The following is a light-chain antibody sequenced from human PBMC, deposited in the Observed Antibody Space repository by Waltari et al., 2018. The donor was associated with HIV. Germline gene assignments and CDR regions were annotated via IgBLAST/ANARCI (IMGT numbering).Light chain of an antibody. Sequence: QSALTQPASLSGSLGQSISISCSGSSSDLGLYNLVSWYQVSPGKAPKLIIHEVNKRPSGVSDRFSGSKSGKTASLTISGLQTEDEADYYCCSYAGDSNYVFGTGTKVTVL. CDR1: SSDLGLYNL. J-gene: IGLJ1*01. CDR2: EVN. CDR3: CSYAGDSNYV. V-gene: IGLV2-23*02.